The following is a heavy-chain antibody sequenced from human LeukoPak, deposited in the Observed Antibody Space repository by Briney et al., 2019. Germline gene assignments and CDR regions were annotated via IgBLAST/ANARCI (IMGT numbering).Heavy chain of an antibody. J-gene: IGHJ6*02. CDR1: GYTFTSYD. CDR3: ARGRYDFWSGYYPTYYYYGMDV. Sequence: ASVKVSCKASGYTFTSYDINWVRQATGQGLEWMGWMNPNSGNTGYAQKFQGRVTMTRNTSISTAYMELSSLRSEDTAVYYCARGRYDFWSGYYPTYYYYGMDVWGQGTLVTVSS. D-gene: IGHD3-3*01. CDR2: MNPNSGNT. V-gene: IGHV1-8*01.